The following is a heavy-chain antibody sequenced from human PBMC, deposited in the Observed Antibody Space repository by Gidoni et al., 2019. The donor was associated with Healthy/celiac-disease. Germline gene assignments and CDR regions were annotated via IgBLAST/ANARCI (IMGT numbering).Heavy chain of an antibody. J-gene: IGHJ4*02. V-gene: IGHV3-33*01. CDR1: GFTFSSYG. CDR3: ARDQLGYSGSYFLDY. CDR2: IWYDGSNK. Sequence: VQLVESGGGVVQPGRSLRLSCAAYGFTFSSYGMHWVRQAPGKGLEWVAVIWYDGSNKYYADSVKGRFTISRDNSKNTLYLQMNSRRAEDTAVYYGARDQLGYSGSYFLDYWGQGTLVTVSS. D-gene: IGHD1-26*01.